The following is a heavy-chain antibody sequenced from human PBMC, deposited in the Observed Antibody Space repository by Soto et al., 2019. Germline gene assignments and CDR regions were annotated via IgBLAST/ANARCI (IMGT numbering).Heavy chain of an antibody. CDR3: TTGSVEGI. V-gene: IGHV3-15*07. D-gene: IGHD2-15*01. J-gene: IGHJ6*02. CDR1: GFSFNEAW. Sequence: EVQLVESAGGLVKHGGSLRLSCVASGFSFNEAWMNWVRQAQGEGLEWVGRIKTSAGGGATDYAAPVQGRFTISRDDSKNALYLHMNSLRTEDTAIYYCTTGSVEGIWGQGTTVTVSS. CDR2: IKTSAGGGAT.